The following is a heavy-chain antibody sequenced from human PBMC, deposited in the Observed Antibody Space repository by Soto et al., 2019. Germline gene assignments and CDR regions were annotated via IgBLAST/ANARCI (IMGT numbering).Heavy chain of an antibody. D-gene: IGHD2-15*01. CDR2: IWYDGSNK. Sequence: PGGSLRLSCAASGFTFSSYCMHWVRQAPGKGLEWVAVIWYDGSNKYYADSVKGRFTISRDNPKNTLYLQMNSLRAEDTAVYYCARDGRDDIVVVVAATNYYMAVWGKGTTVTVS. CDR1: GFTFSSYC. CDR3: ARDGRDDIVVVVAATNYYMAV. J-gene: IGHJ6*03. V-gene: IGHV3-33*01.